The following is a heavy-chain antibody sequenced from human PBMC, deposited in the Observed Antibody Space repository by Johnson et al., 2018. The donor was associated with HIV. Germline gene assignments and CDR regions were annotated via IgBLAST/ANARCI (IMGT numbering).Heavy chain of an antibody. Sequence: VQLVESGGGLVQPGGSLRLSCAASGFFFSGSAMHWVRQASGKGLEWVGRIRSKANNYATTYAASLKGRFTISRDNAKNSRYLQMNSLRAEDTAVYYCARELYDILTGAPGAFDIWGQGTMVTVSS. CDR3: ARELYDILTGAPGAFDI. D-gene: IGHD3-9*01. J-gene: IGHJ3*02. V-gene: IGHV3-73*01. CDR1: GFFFSGSA. CDR2: IRSKANNYAT.